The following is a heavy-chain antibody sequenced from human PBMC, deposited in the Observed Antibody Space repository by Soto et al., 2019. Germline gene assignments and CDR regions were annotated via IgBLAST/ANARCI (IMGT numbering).Heavy chain of an antibody. CDR3: ARGPQTVAEDGIWY. Sequence: ASVKFSCKASGYNFNSYGISWVRQATGQGLEWMGWISGYNGDTNYAQKLQGRVTMTTDTSTSTAYMELRSLRSDDTAVYYCARGPQTVAEDGIWYWGERTLGTGPS. J-gene: IGHJ4*02. D-gene: IGHD6-13*01. CDR1: GYNFNSYG. V-gene: IGHV1-18*01. CDR2: ISGYNGDT.